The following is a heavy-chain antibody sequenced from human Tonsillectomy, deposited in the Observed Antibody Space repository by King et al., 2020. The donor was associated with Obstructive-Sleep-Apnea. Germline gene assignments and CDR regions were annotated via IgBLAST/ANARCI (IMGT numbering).Heavy chain of an antibody. J-gene: IGHJ4*02. CDR2: IYYSGST. V-gene: IGHV4-39*07. CDR1: GDSISSSRYY. Sequence: QLQESGPGLVKPSETLSLTCTVPGDSISSSRYYWGWIRQPPGKGREWIGKIYYSGSTSYNPSLNSRVPISVETSKNQFSLKLSSVTAADSAVYYCASKPDIVVVVAAEYYFDYWGQGTLVTVSS. D-gene: IGHD2-15*01. CDR3: ASKPDIVVVVAAEYYFDY.